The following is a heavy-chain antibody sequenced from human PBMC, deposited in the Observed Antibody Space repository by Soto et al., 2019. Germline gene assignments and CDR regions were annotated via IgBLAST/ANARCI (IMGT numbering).Heavy chain of an antibody. CDR3: ARELFRYFDL. Sequence: QVHLVQSGAEVKKPGASVKVSCKASGYTLTRYGITWVRQAPGQGLEWMGSISAYNANTNYAQKLQGRLTMTTDTSTSTAYMELRSLTSDDTAVYYCARELFRYFDLWGRGTLVSVSS. D-gene: IGHD3-10*01. CDR1: GYTLTRYG. V-gene: IGHV1-18*01. J-gene: IGHJ2*01. CDR2: ISAYNANT.